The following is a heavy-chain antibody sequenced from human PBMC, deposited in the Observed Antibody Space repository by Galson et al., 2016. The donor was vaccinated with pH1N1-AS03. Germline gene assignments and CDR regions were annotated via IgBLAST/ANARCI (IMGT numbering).Heavy chain of an antibody. V-gene: IGHV4-38-2*01. J-gene: IGHJ4*02. CDR2: IHHTGST. CDR1: GYSISSDLY. Sequence: SETLSLTCAVSGYSISSDLYWGWIRQPPGKGLEWIASIHHTGSTYYNPSLKSRVTMSIDTSKNQFSLKLSSVTAADTAMYYCARGARDSSCYYLRGFHYWGQATLLSVSA. D-gene: IGHD3-22*01. CDR3: ARGARDSSCYYLRGFHY.